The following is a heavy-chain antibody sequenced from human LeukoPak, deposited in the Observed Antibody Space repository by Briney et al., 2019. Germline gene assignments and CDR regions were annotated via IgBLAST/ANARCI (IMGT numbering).Heavy chain of an antibody. D-gene: IGHD6-19*01. CDR1: GFTFSNYA. CDR2: ISGSGSSR. J-gene: IGHJ4*02. CDR3: AKGTSSGWYGLFVH. Sequence: PGGSLRLSCAASGFTFSNYAMSWVRQAPGKGLEWVSAISGSGSSRYYADSVKGRFTISRGNSKNTLYLQMNSLRAGDTAVYYCAKGTSSGWYGLFVHWGLGILVTVSS. V-gene: IGHV3-23*01.